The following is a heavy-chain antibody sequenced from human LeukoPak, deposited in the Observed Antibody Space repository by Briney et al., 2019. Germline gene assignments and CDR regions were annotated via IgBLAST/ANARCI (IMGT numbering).Heavy chain of an antibody. J-gene: IGHJ6*02. CDR3: AKGIYYDSSGYLYSYYGMDV. D-gene: IGHD3-22*01. CDR2: IRYDGNNK. Sequence: GGSLRLSCAASGFTFSSYGMHWVRQAPGKGLEWVAFIRYDGNNKYYADSVKGRFTISRDNSKNTLYLQMNSLRAEDTAVYYCAKGIYYDSSGYLYSYYGMDVWGQGTTVTVSS. V-gene: IGHV3-30*02. CDR1: GFTFSSYG.